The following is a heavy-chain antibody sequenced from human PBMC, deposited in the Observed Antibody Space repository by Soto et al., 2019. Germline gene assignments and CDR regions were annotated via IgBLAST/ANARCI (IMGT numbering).Heavy chain of an antibody. CDR2: INPSGVST. CDR1: GYTFTSYY. J-gene: IGHJ4*02. V-gene: IGHV1-46*01. CDR3: ARGRRWLQFPYFDY. Sequence: ASVKVSCKASGYTFTSYYMHWVRQAPGQGLEWMGIINPSGVSTSYAQKYQGKVTMTRDKSTSTVYMELSSLRSEDTAVYYCARGRRWLQFPYFDYWGQGTLVTVSS. D-gene: IGHD5-12*01.